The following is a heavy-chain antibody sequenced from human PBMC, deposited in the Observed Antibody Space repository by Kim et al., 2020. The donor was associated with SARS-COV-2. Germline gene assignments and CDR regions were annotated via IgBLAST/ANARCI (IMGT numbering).Heavy chain of an antibody. V-gene: IGHV3-23*01. CDR3: AKEEHYDSSYVHY. J-gene: IGHJ4*02. D-gene: IGHD3-22*01. Sequence: YADSVKGRFTISRDNSQNTLYLQMNSLRAEDTAVYYCAKEEHYDSSYVHYWGQGTLVTVSS.